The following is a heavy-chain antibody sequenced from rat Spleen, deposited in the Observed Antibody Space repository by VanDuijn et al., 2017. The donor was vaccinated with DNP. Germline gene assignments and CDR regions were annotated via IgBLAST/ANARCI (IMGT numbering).Heavy chain of an antibody. V-gene: IGHV5-22*01. CDR1: GFTFSNYG. D-gene: IGHD3-8*01. CDR2: ISYEGITT. CDR3: TSNPHIRTAAPFDY. J-gene: IGHJ2*01. Sequence: EVQLVESGGGLVQPGRSLKLSCAASGFTFSNYGMHWIRQTPRKGLEWVASISYEGITTYYGDSVKGRFTISKDDAKSTLYLQVNSLRSEDTATYYCTSNPHIRTAAPFDYWGQGVMVTVSS.